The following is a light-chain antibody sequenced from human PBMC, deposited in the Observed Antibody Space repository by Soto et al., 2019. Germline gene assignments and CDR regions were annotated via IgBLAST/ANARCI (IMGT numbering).Light chain of an antibody. Sequence: QPPAGEVSRARTSMISCTGDEGPEEYAYWYQQKPGQAALFVVYKDTEGPSGIPERFSVSISVKTVTLTIRGVQAEEEADSHSLSADRRRLNDFASGT. J-gene: IGLJ1*01. V-gene: IGLV3-25*02. CDR1: EGPEEY. CDR2: KDT. CDR3: LSADRRRLND.